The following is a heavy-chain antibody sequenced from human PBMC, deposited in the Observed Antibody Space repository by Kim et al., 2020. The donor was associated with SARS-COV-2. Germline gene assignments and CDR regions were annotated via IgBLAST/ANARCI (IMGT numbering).Heavy chain of an antibody. CDR1: GGSISSSSYY. CDR3: ARPGGIAAAAFWFDP. D-gene: IGHD6-13*01. CDR2: IYYSGST. J-gene: IGHJ5*02. V-gene: IGHV4-39*01. Sequence: SETLSLTCTVPGGSISSSSYYWGWIRQPPGKGLEWIGSIYYSGSTYYNPSLKSRVTISVDTSKNQFSLKLSSVTAADTAVYYCARPGGIAAAAFWFDPWGQGTLVTVSS.